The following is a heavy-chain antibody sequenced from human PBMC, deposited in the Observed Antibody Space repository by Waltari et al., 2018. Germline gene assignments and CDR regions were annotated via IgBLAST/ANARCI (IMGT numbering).Heavy chain of an antibody. V-gene: IGHV4-59*01. J-gene: IGHJ4*02. Sequence: QVQLHESGPGLVKPSETLSLTCTVSGGSIITYYWTWIRQPPGTGLEWIGYHYNNGRTDYNSSLKSRVTISADTSKNQFCLKLNSVTAADTAVYYCARGYNSGSLDSWGQGTLVTVSS. CDR2: HYNNGRT. D-gene: IGHD6-19*01. CDR1: GGSIITYY. CDR3: ARGYNSGSLDS.